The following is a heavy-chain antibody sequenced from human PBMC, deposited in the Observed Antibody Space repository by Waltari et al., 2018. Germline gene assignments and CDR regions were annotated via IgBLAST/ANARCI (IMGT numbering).Heavy chain of an antibody. CDR3: VRDQWFAFDI. D-gene: IGHD3-22*01. V-gene: IGHV3-7*01. CDR1: GFPLSNYW. J-gene: IGHJ3*02. CDR2: IMTDGRDE. Sequence: VQLVDSGGGMVQPGGSLRLSFAASGFPLSNYWMSWVRQDPGKGPEWVANIMTDGRDEYYVDAVRGRFTISRDNAKNSLYLQMNSLRPEDTAVYYCVRDQWFAFDIWGQGTMVTVSS.